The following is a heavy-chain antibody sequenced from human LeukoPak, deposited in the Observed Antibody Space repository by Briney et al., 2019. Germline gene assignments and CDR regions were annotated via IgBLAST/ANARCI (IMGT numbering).Heavy chain of an antibody. CDR3: AKENHEHYCSGGSCYSGGFGAFDI. Sequence: GGSLRLSCAASGFTFSSYGMHWVRQAPGKGLEWVAVISYDGSNEYYADSVKGRFTISRDNSKNTLYLQMNSLRAEDTAVYYCAKENHEHYCSGGSCYSGGFGAFDIWGQGTMVTVSS. CDR2: ISYDGSNE. V-gene: IGHV3-30*18. J-gene: IGHJ3*02. D-gene: IGHD2-15*01. CDR1: GFTFSSYG.